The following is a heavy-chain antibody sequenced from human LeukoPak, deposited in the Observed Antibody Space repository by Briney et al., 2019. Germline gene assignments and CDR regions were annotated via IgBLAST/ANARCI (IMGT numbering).Heavy chain of an antibody. V-gene: IGHV4-4*07. Sequence: PSETLSLTCTVSGGSISSYYWSWIRQPAGKGLEWIGRIYTSGSTNYNPSLKSRVTMSVDTSKNQFSLKLSSVTAADTAVYYCARQDQYYDILTGYYLPYYFDYWGQGTLVTVSS. CDR2: IYTSGST. CDR1: GGSISSYY. J-gene: IGHJ4*02. CDR3: ARQDQYYDILTGYYLPYYFDY. D-gene: IGHD3-9*01.